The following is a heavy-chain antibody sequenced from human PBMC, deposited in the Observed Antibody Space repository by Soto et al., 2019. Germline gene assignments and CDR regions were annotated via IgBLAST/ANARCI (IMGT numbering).Heavy chain of an antibody. D-gene: IGHD5-18*01. Sequence: QPGGSLRLSCAASGFTFSSYGMHWVRQAPGKGLEWVAVIWYDGSNKYYADSVKGRFTISRDNSKNTLYLQMNSLRAEDTAVYYCARDLRDTAMVYYFDYWGQGTLVTVSS. CDR3: ARDLRDTAMVYYFDY. CDR1: GFTFSSYG. J-gene: IGHJ4*02. CDR2: IWYDGSNK. V-gene: IGHV3-33*01.